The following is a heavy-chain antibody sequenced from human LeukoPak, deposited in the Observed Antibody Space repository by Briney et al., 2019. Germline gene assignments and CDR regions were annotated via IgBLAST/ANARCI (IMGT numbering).Heavy chain of an antibody. J-gene: IGHJ5*02. CDR3: ARQYYYGSGSHNWFDP. CDR2: IYTSGST. D-gene: IGHD3-10*01. V-gene: IGHV4-4*07. CDR1: GGSISSYY. Sequence: SETLSLTCTVSGGSISSYYWSWIRQPAGKGLEWIGRIYTSGSTNYNPSLKSRVTMSVDTSKNQFSPKLSSVTAADTAVYYCARQYYYGSGSHNWFDPWGQGTLVTVSS.